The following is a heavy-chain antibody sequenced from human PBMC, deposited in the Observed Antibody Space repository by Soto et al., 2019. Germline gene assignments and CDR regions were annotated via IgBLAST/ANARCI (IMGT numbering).Heavy chain of an antibody. CDR3: ARVDSGAFDL. Sequence: EVQLVESGGGLVRPGGSLTLSYAASGFTFSYYWMHWVRQAPGKGLVWVSRIHSDGSSTTYAGFVKGRFIISSDNARNTVDLQVNSVRVEDTAVYYCARVDSGAFDLWGQGTVVTVYS. CDR2: IHSDGSST. J-gene: IGHJ3*01. D-gene: IGHD1-26*01. CDR1: GFTFSYYW. V-gene: IGHV3-74*01.